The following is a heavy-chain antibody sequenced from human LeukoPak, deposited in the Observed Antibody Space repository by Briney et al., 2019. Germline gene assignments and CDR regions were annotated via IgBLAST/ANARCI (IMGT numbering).Heavy chain of an antibody. J-gene: IGHJ4*02. D-gene: IGHD5-18*01. Sequence: GGSLRLSCAASGFTFSSYQMTWVRQAPGKGLQWVSYITSTGTTIHYADSVKGRFTISRDNSKNTLYLQMNSLRAEDTAVYYCVKCGRYSYGLYYFDDWGQGTLVTVSS. CDR2: ITSTGTTI. V-gene: IGHV3-48*03. CDR3: VKCGRYSYGLYYFDD. CDR1: GFTFSSYQ.